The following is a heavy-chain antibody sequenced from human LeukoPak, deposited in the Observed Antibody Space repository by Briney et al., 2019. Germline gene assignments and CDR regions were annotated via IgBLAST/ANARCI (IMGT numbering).Heavy chain of an antibody. CDR3: TRRRDRGLHDAFDI. V-gene: IGHV3-73*01. J-gene: IGHJ3*02. CDR2: IRSKANSYAT. CDR1: GFTFSGSA. Sequence: GGSLKLSCAASGFTFSGSAMHWVRQASGKGLEWVGRIRSKANSYATAYAASVKGRFTISRDDSKNTAYLQMNSLKTEDTAVYYCTRRRDRGLHDAFDIWGQGTMVTVSS. D-gene: IGHD5-24*01.